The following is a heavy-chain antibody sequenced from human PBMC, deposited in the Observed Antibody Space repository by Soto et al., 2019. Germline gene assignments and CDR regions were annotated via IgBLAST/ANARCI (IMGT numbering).Heavy chain of an antibody. V-gene: IGHV1-46*01. J-gene: IGHJ5*02. D-gene: IGHD1-1*01. CDR2: IDPSGDSK. CDR1: GHTFTSYY. Sequence: QVQLVQSGAEVKKPGASEKVSCKTSGHTFTSYYIHWGRQAPGKGLEWTGIIDPSGDSKTYAQKFQGRVAMTSDTSTSTFYMELSSLRSEDTAVYYCATDGGATGTDRWGQGALVTVSS. CDR3: ATDGGATGTDR.